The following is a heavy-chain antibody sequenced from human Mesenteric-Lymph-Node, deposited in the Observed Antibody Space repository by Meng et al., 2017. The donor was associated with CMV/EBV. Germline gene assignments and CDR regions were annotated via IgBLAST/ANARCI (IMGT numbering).Heavy chain of an antibody. CDR2: IFSSGTT. CDR3: ATGGAYSRPPFDY. V-gene: IGHV3-53*01. Sequence: GSLRLSCAASGFIVRNNYMSWVRQAPGKGLEWVSVIFSSGTTDYADSVKGRFTISRDNSQNTLYLQMYSLTVDDTAVYYCATGGAYSRPPFDYWGQGTLVTVSS. J-gene: IGHJ4*02. D-gene: IGHD6-13*01. CDR1: GFIVRNNY.